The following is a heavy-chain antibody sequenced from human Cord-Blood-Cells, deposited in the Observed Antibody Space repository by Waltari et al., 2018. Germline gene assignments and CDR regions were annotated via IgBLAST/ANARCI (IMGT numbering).Heavy chain of an antibody. Sequence: QGLEWMGGIIPIFGTANYAQKFQGRVTITADESTSTAYMELSSLRSEDTVVYYCARGLSGSYYHYYYGMDVWGQGTTVTVSS. J-gene: IGHJ6*02. CDR3: ARGLSGSYYHYYYGMDV. D-gene: IGHD1-26*01. CDR2: IIPIFGTA. V-gene: IGHV1-69*01.